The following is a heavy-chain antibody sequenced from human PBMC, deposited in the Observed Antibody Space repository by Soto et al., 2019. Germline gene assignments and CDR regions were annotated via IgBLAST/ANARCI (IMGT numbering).Heavy chain of an antibody. CDR2: IIPILGIA. V-gene: IGHV1-69*02. J-gene: IGHJ4*02. Sequence: QVQLVQSGAEVKKPGSSVKVSCKASGGTFSSYTISWVRQAPGQGLEWMGRIIPILGIANYAQKFQGRVTXTXDXCTSTAYMELSSLRSEDTAVYYCARARGVVVAAPDYWGQGTLVTVSS. CDR1: GGTFSSYT. CDR3: ARARGVVVAAPDY. D-gene: IGHD2-15*01.